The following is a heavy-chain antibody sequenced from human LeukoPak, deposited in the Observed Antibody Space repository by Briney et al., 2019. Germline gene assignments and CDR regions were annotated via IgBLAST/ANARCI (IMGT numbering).Heavy chain of an antibody. CDR1: GFIISDYA. V-gene: IGHV3-64D*06. J-gene: IGHJ4*02. Sequence: GGSLRLSCSASGFIISDYAMHWVRQAPGKGLEYVSALSANGGTTYYADSVKGRFTISRDTSRNTLYLQMSSLRAEDTAMYHCVKDLYKGDSASWYFFHYWGQGTLVTVSS. D-gene: IGHD2-2*01. CDR2: LSANGGTT. CDR3: VKDLYKGDSASWYFFHY.